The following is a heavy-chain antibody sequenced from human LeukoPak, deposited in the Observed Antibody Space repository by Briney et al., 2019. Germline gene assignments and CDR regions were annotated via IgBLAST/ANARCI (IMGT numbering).Heavy chain of an antibody. Sequence: PGGSLRLSCAASGFTVSSNYMSWVRQAPGKGLEWVSVIYSGGSTYYADSVKGRFTISRDNSKNTLYLQMNSLRAEDTAVYYCARGYCSSTSCYGFFWFGPWGQGTLVTVSS. CDR2: IYSGGST. D-gene: IGHD2-2*01. CDR1: GFTVSSNY. CDR3: ARGYCSSTSCYGFFWFGP. V-gene: IGHV3-66*02. J-gene: IGHJ5*02.